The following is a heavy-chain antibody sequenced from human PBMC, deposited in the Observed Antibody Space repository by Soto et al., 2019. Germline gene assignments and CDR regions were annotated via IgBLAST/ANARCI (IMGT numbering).Heavy chain of an antibody. J-gene: IGHJ4*02. D-gene: IGHD2-8*01. CDR1: GGSISSSSYY. V-gene: IGHV4-39*01. CDR2: IYYSGST. Sequence: SETLSLTCTVSGGSISSSSYYWGWIRQPPGKGLEWIGSIYYSGSTYYNPSLKSRVTISVDTSKNQFSLKLSSVTAADTAVYYCETTPPLVLMVYARDYWGQGTLVTVSS. CDR3: ETTPPLVLMVYARDY.